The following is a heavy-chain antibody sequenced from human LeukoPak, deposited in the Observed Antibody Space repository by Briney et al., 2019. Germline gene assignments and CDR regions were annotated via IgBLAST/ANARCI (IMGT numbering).Heavy chain of an antibody. CDR3: AKDDGSDFWSGYYDNWFDP. D-gene: IGHD3-3*01. J-gene: IGHJ5*02. Sequence: GGSLRLSCAASGFTFQNYAMSWVRQAPGKGLEWASSISGSGPSTDYADSVKGRFTISRDKAKNTLYLQMNSLRAEDTAVYYCAKDDGSDFWSGYYDNWFDPWGQGTLVTVSS. V-gene: IGHV3-23*01. CDR2: ISGSGPST. CDR1: GFTFQNYA.